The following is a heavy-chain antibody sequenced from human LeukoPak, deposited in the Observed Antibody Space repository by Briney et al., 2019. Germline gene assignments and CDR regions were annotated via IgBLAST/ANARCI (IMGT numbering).Heavy chain of an antibody. CDR3: ARLLTYYYDSSGYFNWFDP. J-gene: IGHJ5*02. CDR1: GGSISSYY. D-gene: IGHD3-22*01. V-gene: IGHV4-59*08. Sequence: SETLSLTCTVSGGSISSYYWSWIRQPPGKGLEWIGYICYSGSTNYNPSLKSRVTISVDTSKNQFSLKLSSVTAADTAVYYCARLLTYYYDSSGYFNWFDPWGQGTLVTVSS. CDR2: ICYSGST.